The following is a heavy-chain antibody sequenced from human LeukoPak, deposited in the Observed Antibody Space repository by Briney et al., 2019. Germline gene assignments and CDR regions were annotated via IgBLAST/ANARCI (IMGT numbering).Heavy chain of an antibody. Sequence: SETLSLTCTVSGGSISSGTYSWNWIRQPAGEGLEWIGRIYTSGSTNYNPSLKSRVTISVDTSKNQFSLNLRSVTAADTAVYYCASSTIFGVLITSFDNWGQGTLVTVPS. CDR1: GGSISSGTYS. D-gene: IGHD3-3*01. J-gene: IGHJ4*02. CDR2: IYTSGST. V-gene: IGHV4-61*02. CDR3: ASSTIFGVLITSFDN.